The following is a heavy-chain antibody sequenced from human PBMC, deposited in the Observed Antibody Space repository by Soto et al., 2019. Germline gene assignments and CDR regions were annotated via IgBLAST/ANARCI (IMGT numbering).Heavy chain of an antibody. J-gene: IGHJ4*02. V-gene: IGHV3-7*02. CDR3: AKVEYSGGYFDY. CDR2: IKEDGSER. Sequence: PGGSLRLSCAASGFTFSSYWMSWVRQAPGKGLEWVANIKEDGSERYYVDSVKGRFTISRDNSKNTLSLLMNSLRAEDTAVYFCAKVEYSGGYFDYWGQGTLVTVSS. D-gene: IGHD1-26*01. CDR1: GFTFSSYW.